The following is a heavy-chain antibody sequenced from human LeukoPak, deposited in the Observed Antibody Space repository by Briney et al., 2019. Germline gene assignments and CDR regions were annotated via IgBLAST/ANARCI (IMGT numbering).Heavy chain of an antibody. D-gene: IGHD4-17*01. CDR2: INHSGST. CDR1: GGSFSGYY. CDR3: ARDARDYGDYDP. Sequence: SETLSLTCAVYGGSFSGYYWSWIRQPPGKGLEWIGEINHSGSTNYNPSLKSRVTISVDTSKNQFSLKLSSVTAADTAVYYCARDARDYGDYDPWGQGILVTVSS. J-gene: IGHJ5*02. V-gene: IGHV4-34*01.